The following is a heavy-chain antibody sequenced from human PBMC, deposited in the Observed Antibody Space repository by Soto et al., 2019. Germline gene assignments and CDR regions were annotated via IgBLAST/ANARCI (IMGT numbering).Heavy chain of an antibody. J-gene: IGHJ4*02. Sequence: QITLKESGPTLVKPTQTLTLTCTFSGFSLGTSEVSVGWIRQPPRKALEWLALIYSDDDKRYSPSLESRLTLTQDTSKNQVVLTITNMDPVDTATYYCAHHKRGRGGDYWGQGTLVTVSS. CDR1: GFSLGTSEVS. CDR3: AHHKRGRGGDY. CDR2: IYSDDDK. V-gene: IGHV2-5*02. D-gene: IGHD3-16*01.